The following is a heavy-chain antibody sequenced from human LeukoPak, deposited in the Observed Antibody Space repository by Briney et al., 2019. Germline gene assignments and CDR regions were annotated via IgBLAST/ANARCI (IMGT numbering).Heavy chain of an antibody. J-gene: IGHJ4*02. CDR3: ARDQRVTGRPDIDY. D-gene: IGHD6-6*01. Sequence: GGSLRLSCAASGFTFRNHWMHWVRQTPGKGLVWVSRISSDGSSTTYADSAKGRFTISRDNAKNTLYLQMNNLRAEDTAMYYCARDQRVTGRPDIDYWGQGTLVIVSS. CDR1: GFTFRNHW. CDR2: ISSDGSST. V-gene: IGHV3-74*03.